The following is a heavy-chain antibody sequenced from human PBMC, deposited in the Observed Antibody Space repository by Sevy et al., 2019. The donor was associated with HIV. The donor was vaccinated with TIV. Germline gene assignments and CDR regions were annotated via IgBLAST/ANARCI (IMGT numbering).Heavy chain of an antibody. V-gene: IGHV1-18*01. J-gene: IGHJ6*02. Sequence: ASVKVSCKTSGDTFGNYGITWVRQAPGQGLEWMGWISPYNGNTHYAQKFQGRVTMTTDTSSTTAYMELRSLISDDTAVYYCARDSMPLVQGVIITPYFYGMDVWGQGTTVTVSS. D-gene: IGHD3-10*01. CDR1: GDTFGNYG. CDR3: ARDSMPLVQGVIITPYFYGMDV. CDR2: ISPYNGNT.